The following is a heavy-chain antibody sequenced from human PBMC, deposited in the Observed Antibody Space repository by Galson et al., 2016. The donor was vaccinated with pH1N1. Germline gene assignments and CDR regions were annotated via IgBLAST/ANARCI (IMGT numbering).Heavy chain of an antibody. V-gene: IGHV3-9*01. J-gene: IGHJ4*02. CDR1: GFTFDNYA. CDR3: AKGLRKAVAASPFDS. D-gene: IGHD6-19*01. Sequence: SLRLSCAASGFTFDNYAMHWARQSSGKGLEWVTGISWNSGSTGFADSVKGRFTVSRDNAKNSLYLEMNSLRVDDTALYYCAKGLRKAVAASPFDSWGQGTLVTVSS. CDR2: ISWNSGST.